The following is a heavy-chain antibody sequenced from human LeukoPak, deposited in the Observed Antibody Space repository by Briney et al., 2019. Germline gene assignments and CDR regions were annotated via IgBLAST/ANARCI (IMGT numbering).Heavy chain of an antibody. CDR1: GYTFTSYG. Sequence: ASVKVSCKASGYTFTSYGISWVRQAPGQGLEWMGWINPNSGGTNYAQKFQGRVTMTRDTSISTAYMELSRLRSDDTAVYYCARGTTVTRSPFDYWGQGTLVTVSS. CDR3: ARGTTVTRSPFDY. CDR2: INPNSGGT. V-gene: IGHV1-2*02. D-gene: IGHD4-17*01. J-gene: IGHJ4*02.